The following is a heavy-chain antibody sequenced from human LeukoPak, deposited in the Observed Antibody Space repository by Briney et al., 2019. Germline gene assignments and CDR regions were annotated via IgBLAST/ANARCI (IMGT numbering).Heavy chain of an antibody. D-gene: IGHD6-13*01. J-gene: IGHJ3*02. CDR3: ARGKGMSSTWNDVFDI. Sequence: GRSLRLSCAASGFTFSTYAMDWVRQAPGKGLEWVAVISYDGSKQNYADSVKGRFTISRDNSKNTVYVQMNSLRVEDTAVYYCARGKGMSSTWNDVFDIWGQGTVVTVSS. V-gene: IGHV3-30-3*01. CDR2: ISYDGSKQ. CDR1: GFTFSTYA.